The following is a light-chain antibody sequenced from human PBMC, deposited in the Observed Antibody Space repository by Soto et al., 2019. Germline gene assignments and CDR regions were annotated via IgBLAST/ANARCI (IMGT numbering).Light chain of an antibody. CDR2: EVS. CDR1: SSDVGGYNY. Sequence: QSVLTQPASVSGSPGQSITISCTGTSSDVGGYNYVSWYQQHPGKAPKLMIYEVSNRPSGVSNRFSGSKSGNTASLTISGLQAEDEADYYCSSYTSFSTYVFGTGTMLTVL. J-gene: IGLJ1*01. CDR3: SSYTSFSTYV. V-gene: IGLV2-14*01.